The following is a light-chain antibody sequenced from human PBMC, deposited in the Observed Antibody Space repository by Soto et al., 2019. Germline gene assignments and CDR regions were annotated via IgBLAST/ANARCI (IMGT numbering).Light chain of an antibody. Sequence: GDRVTITCRASQSISSRLAWYRQKPGKAPKLLIYDASSLESGVPSRFSGSGSGTEFTLTISSLQPDDFATYYCQQYNSYSWTFGQGTKVDIK. CDR2: DAS. CDR1: QSISSR. CDR3: QQYNSYSWT. V-gene: IGKV1-5*01. J-gene: IGKJ1*01.